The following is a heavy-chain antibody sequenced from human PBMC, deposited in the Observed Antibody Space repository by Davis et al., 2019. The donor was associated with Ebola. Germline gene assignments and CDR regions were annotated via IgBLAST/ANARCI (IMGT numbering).Heavy chain of an antibody. D-gene: IGHD6-19*01. Sequence: SCKASGYDSTNSWISWVRQMPGKGLEWMGTIDPSDSYTKYSPSFQGHVTISADRSISTAYLQWSSLKASDTAMYYCARGEDNFGWSNGWWFDSWGQGTRVTVSS. J-gene: IGHJ5*01. V-gene: IGHV5-10-1*01. CDR3: ARGEDNFGWSNGWWFDS. CDR1: GYDSTNSW. CDR2: IDPSDSYT.